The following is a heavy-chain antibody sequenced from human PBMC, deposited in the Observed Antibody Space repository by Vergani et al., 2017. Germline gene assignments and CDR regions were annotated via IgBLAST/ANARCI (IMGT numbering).Heavy chain of an antibody. CDR3: ARDHNGSGSFDY. Sequence: QVQLVESGGGVVQPGRSLRLSCAASGFTFSSYGMHWVRQAPGKGLEWVAVIWYDGSNKYYADSVKGRFTFSRDNSKNTLYLQMNSLRAEDTAVYYCARDHNGSGSFDYWGQGTLVTVSS. CDR2: IWYDGSNK. V-gene: IGHV3-33*01. D-gene: IGHD3-10*01. J-gene: IGHJ4*02. CDR1: GFTFSSYG.